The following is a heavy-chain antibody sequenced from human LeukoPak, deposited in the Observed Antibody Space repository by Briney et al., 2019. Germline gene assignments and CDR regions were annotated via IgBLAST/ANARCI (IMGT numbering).Heavy chain of an antibody. Sequence: SETLSHTCAVYGGSFSGYYWSWIRQPPGKGLEWIGEINHSGSTNYNPSLKSRVTISVGTSKNQFSLKLSSVTAADTAVYYCARRSGWYLRPYLDYWGQGTLVTVSS. D-gene: IGHD6-19*01. V-gene: IGHV4-34*01. CDR1: GGSFSGYY. CDR3: ARRSGWYLRPYLDY. J-gene: IGHJ4*02. CDR2: INHSGST.